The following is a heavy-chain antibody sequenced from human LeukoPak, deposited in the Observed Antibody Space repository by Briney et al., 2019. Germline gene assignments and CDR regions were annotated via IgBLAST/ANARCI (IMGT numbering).Heavy chain of an antibody. V-gene: IGHV4-59*01. J-gene: IGHJ4*02. CDR1: GGSISGWY. D-gene: IGHD6-19*01. CDR2: IYGSGYT. Sequence: SETLSLTCTVSGGSISGWYWSWIRQPPGRGLEWIGYIYGSGYTDYNPSLKSRVTMSIDTSKNHFSLKLTSVTAADTATYYCARETSLAGFASGLGFNYWGQGILVTVSS. CDR3: ARETSLAGFASGLGFNY.